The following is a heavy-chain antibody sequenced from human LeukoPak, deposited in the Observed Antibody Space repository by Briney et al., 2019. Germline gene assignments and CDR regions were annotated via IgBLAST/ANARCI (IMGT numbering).Heavy chain of an antibody. D-gene: IGHD1-26*01. V-gene: IGHV4-59*12. CDR1: GGSISSYY. CDR2: IYYSGST. J-gene: IGHJ4*02. CDR3: AREGGIVGASDY. Sequence: SETLSLTCTVSGGSISSYYWSWIRQPPGKGLEWIGYIYYSGSTNYNPSLKSRVTISVDTSKNQFSLKLSSVTAADTAVYYCAREGGIVGASDYWGQGTLVTVSS.